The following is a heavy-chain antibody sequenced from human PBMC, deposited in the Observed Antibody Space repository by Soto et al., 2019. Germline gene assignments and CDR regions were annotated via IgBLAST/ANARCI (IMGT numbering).Heavy chain of an antibody. D-gene: IGHD6-13*01. V-gene: IGHV3-30*09. CDR1: GFIFSDYA. CDR2: ISYGGDNK. Sequence: QVQLVESGGGVVQPGRSLRLSCAASGFIFSDYAMHWVRQAPGKGLEWVAVISYGGDNKYYADSVRGRFAISRDNLKNTLDMQMTSLNPEETAVYPCAKARNSTSKYGLEADFWGQGTLVTVS. J-gene: IGHJ4*02. CDR3: AKARNSTSKYGLEADF.